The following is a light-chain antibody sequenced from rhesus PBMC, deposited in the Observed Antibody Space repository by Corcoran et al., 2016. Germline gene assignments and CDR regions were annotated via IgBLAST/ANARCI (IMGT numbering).Light chain of an antibody. CDR2: GVS. CDR1: SSDIGGYNF. CDR3: CSYTTSSTNYI. V-gene: IGLV2S7*01. Sequence: QSAPTQPPSVSGSPGQSVTFSCTGTSSDIGGYNFVSWYQQHPGQAPKLMIYGVSDRPSGVSDRFSGSKSGNTASLTISGLQAEDEADSYCCSYTTSSTNYIFGAGTRLTVL. J-gene: IGLJ1*01.